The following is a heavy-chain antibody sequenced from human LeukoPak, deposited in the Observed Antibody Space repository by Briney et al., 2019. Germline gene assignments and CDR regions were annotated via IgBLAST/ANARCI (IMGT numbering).Heavy chain of an antibody. CDR1: GGPISSYY. CDR3: ARGEVVGPYDY. V-gene: IGHV4-59*01. D-gene: IGHD1-26*01. Sequence: KPSETLSLPCTVSGGPISSYYWSWIRQPPGKGLEWIGYIHYSGSTNQNPSLKSRVSMSVETSKNQFSLKLSSVTAADTAVYYCARGEVVGPYDYWGQGTLVTVSS. CDR2: IHYSGST. J-gene: IGHJ4*02.